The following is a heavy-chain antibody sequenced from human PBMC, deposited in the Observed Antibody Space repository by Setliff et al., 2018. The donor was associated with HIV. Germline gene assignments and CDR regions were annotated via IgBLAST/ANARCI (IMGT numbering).Heavy chain of an antibody. J-gene: IGHJ6*03. Sequence: LSLTCTVTGGSISGNYYWTWIRQHPGKGLEWIGYFYYRGTTYYTPSLKSRVTISVDSSKTQFSLKLTSVTAADTAVYYCARGNIDYWTGYYSRSGYFYYMDVWGRGTTVTVSS. CDR1: GGSISGNYY. D-gene: IGHD3-3*01. V-gene: IGHV4-31*03. CDR3: ARGNIDYWTGYYSRSGYFYYMDV. CDR2: FYYRGTT.